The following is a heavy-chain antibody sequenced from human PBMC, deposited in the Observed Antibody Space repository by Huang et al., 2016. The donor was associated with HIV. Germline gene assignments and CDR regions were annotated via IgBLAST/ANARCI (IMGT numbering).Heavy chain of an antibody. J-gene: IGHJ4*02. CDR3: AAQWELRGGVDF. CDR2: IYSDDST. D-gene: IGHD1-26*01. CDR1: GFTVSSNY. Sequence: EVQLVESGGGLIQPGGSLRLSCAASGFTVSSNYMSWVRQAPGKGLECVSVIYSDDSTYFADSVKGRFTISRDNSKNTLYLQMNSLRAEDTAVYYCAAQWELRGGVDFWGQGTLVTVSS. V-gene: IGHV3-53*01.